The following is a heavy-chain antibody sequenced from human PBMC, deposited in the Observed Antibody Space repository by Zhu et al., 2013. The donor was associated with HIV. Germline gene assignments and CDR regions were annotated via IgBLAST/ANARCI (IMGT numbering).Heavy chain of an antibody. CDR1: GFTFGDYA. V-gene: IGHV3-49*03. CDR3: TRVEFSSGWYLGQGDY. J-gene: IGHJ4*02. Sequence: EVQLVESGGGLVQPGRSLRLSCTASGFTFGDYAMSWFRQAPGKGLEWVGFIRSKAYGGTTEYAASVKGRFTISRDDSKSIAYLQMNSLKTEDTAVYYCTRVEFSSGWYLGQGDYWGQGTLVTVSS. D-gene: IGHD6-19*01. CDR2: IRSKAYGGTT.